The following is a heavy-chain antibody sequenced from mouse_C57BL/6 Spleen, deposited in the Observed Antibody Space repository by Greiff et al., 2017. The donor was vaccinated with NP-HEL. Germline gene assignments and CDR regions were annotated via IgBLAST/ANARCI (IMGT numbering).Heavy chain of an antibody. CDR3: ARSGYATGFSY. J-gene: IGHJ3*01. CDR2: INPSTGGT. CDR1: GYSFTGYY. Sequence: VKLKQSGPELVKPGASVKISCKASGYSFTGYYMNWVKQSPEKSLEWIGEINPSTGGTTYNQKFKAKATLTVDKSSSTAYMQLKSLASEDSAVYYCARSGYATGFSYWGKGTLVTVSA. V-gene: IGHV1-42*01. D-gene: IGHD1-1*01.